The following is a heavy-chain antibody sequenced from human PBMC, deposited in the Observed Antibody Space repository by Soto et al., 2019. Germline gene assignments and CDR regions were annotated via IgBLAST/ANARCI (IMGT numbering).Heavy chain of an antibody. CDR3: AQIVLRGFDP. D-gene: IGHD2-8*01. CDR2: INHSGST. CDR1: GGSFSGYY. Sequence: SETLSLTCAVYGGSFSGYYWSWIRQPPGKGLEWIGEINHSGSTNYNPSLKSRVTISVDTSKNQFSLKLSSVTAADTAVYYCAQIVLRGFDPWGQGTLVTVSS. V-gene: IGHV4-34*01. J-gene: IGHJ5*02.